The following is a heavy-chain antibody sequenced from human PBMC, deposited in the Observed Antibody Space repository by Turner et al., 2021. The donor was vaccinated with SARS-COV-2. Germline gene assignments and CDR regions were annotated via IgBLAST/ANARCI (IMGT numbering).Heavy chain of an antibody. J-gene: IGHJ6*02. CDR2: IYCSGST. Sequence: QLQLQVSGPGLVKPSETLSLTGTVFGGSISRSSYYWGWIRQPPGKGLEWMGSIYCSGSTYYNPYLTGRVTISVDTSKGQFSRKLRSVTAADTAVYYCAGERIQRRSAGYGMDVWGQGTTVTVSS. CDR1: GGSISRSSYY. D-gene: IGHD5-18*01. V-gene: IGHV4-39*01. CDR3: AGERIQRRSAGYGMDV.